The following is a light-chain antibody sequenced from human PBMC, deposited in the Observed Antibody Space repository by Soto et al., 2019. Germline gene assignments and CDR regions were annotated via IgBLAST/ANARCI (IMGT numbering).Light chain of an antibody. J-gene: IGLJ2*01. CDR3: SSYGGTNNVV. V-gene: IGLV2-8*01. CDR2: EVT. CDR1: SSDVGGYKY. Sequence: QSALTQPPSASGSPGQSVTISCTGTSSDVGGYKYVSWYQHHPGKAPKVVIYEVTKRPSGVPERFSGSQSGNTASLTVSGLQAEDEADYYCSSYGGTNNVVFGGGTKLTVL.